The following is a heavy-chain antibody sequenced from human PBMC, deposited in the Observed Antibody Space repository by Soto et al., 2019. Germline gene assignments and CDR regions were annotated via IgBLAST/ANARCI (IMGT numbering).Heavy chain of an antibody. CDR2: INHSGST. V-gene: IGHV4-34*01. CDR3: ARGAAGYSYGYWFDP. Sequence: SETLSLTCAVYGGSFSGYYWSWIRQPPGKGLEWIGEINHSGSTNYNPYLKSRVTISVDTSKNQFSQKLSSVTAADTAVYYCARGAAGYSYGYWFDPWGQGTLVTVSS. J-gene: IGHJ5*02. D-gene: IGHD5-18*01. CDR1: GGSFSGYY.